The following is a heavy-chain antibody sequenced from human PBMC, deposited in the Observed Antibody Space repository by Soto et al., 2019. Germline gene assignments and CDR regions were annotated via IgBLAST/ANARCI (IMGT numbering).Heavy chain of an antibody. V-gene: IGHV5-10-1*01. CDR1: GYSFTSYW. D-gene: IGHD3-22*01. Sequence: GESLKISCKGSGYSFTSYWISWVRQMPGKGLEWMGRIDPSDSYTNYSPSFQGHVTISADKSISTAYLQWSSLKASDTAMYYCAIGGPSSGPDGAFDNWGQGTMVTVSS. CDR3: AIGGPSSGPDGAFDN. J-gene: IGHJ3*02. CDR2: IDPSDSYT.